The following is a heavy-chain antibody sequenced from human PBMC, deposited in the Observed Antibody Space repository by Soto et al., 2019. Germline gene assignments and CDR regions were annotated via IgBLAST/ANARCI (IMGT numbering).Heavy chain of an antibody. CDR1: GGTFSSYA. CDR3: AGDCSGGSCYSKEYYYYGMDV. D-gene: IGHD2-15*01. V-gene: IGHV1-69*13. Sequence: GASVKVSCKASGGTFSSYAISWVRQAPGQGLEWIGGIIPIFGTANYAQKFQGRVTITADESTSTAYMELSSLRSEDTAVYYCAGDCSGGSCYSKEYYYYGMDVWGQGTTVTVSS. J-gene: IGHJ6*02. CDR2: IIPIFGTA.